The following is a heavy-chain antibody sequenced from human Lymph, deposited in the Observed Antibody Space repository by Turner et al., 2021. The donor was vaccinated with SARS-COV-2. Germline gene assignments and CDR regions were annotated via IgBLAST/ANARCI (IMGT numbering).Heavy chain of an antibody. CDR1: GFTFSTYG. Sequence: QVQLVESGGGVVRPGRSLRLSCAASGFTFSTYGMHWVRQAPDKGLEWVAMIWFDGSNKYYADSVKGRFTISRDNSKNTLYLQMNNLRAEDTAVYYCARGSAGGDVWGQGTTVTVSS. D-gene: IGHD6-13*01. J-gene: IGHJ6*02. CDR3: ARGSAGGDV. V-gene: IGHV3-33*01. CDR2: IWFDGSNK.